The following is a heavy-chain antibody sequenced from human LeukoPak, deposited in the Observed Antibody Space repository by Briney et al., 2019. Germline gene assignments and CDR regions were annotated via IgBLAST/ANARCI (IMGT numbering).Heavy chain of an antibody. CDR2: IYSSGST. Sequence: SETLSLTCTVSGASISTYYWSWIRQPAGKGLEWIGRIYSSGSTDYNPSLRSRVTISVDTSKNQFSLKLTSMTAADTAVYYCARLGNYYYYGMDVWGQGTTVTVS. V-gene: IGHV4-4*07. J-gene: IGHJ6*02. CDR1: GASISTYY. CDR3: ARLGNYYYYGMDV.